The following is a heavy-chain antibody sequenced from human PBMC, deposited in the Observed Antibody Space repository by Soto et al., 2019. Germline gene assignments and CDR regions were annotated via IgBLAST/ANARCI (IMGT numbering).Heavy chain of an antibody. V-gene: IGHV1-2*02. CDR2: INPSSGET. CDR3: VRGLKWRALDY. J-gene: IGHJ4*02. Sequence: GASVKVSCKASGYTFIDYFIQWVRQVPGQGLEWMGWINPSSGETTYAQKFQGRVTMTRDTSISTAYMDLITLRSDDTAIYYCVRGLKWRALDYWGQGTPVTVSS. D-gene: IGHD2-15*01. CDR1: GYTFIDYF.